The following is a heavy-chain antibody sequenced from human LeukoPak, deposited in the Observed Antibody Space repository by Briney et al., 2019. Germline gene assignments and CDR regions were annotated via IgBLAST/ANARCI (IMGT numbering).Heavy chain of an antibody. Sequence: PSETLSLTCAVYGGSFSGYYWSWIRQPAGKGLEWIGRIYRTGSTDYNPSLNSRVTMSVHTSKNQFSLKLNSVTAADTAVYYCSRHVIPAANDENEFDYWGQGTLVTVSS. CDR2: IYRTGST. D-gene: IGHD2-2*01. CDR3: SRHVIPAANDENEFDY. CDR1: GGSFSGYY. J-gene: IGHJ4*02. V-gene: IGHV4-59*10.